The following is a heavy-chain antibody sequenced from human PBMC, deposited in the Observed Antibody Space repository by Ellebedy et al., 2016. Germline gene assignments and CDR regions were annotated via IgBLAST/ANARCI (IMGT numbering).Heavy chain of an antibody. J-gene: IGHJ4*02. CDR1: GFTFSSYS. V-gene: IGHV3-48*01. CDR2: ISNSSSTI. Sequence: GGSLRLSCAASGFTFSSYSMNWVRQAPGKGLEWVSYISNSSSTIYYADSVKGRFTISRDNAKNSLYLQMNSLRAEDTAVYYCARRFLEWLSWGQGTLVIVSS. CDR3: ARRFLEWLS. D-gene: IGHD3-3*01.